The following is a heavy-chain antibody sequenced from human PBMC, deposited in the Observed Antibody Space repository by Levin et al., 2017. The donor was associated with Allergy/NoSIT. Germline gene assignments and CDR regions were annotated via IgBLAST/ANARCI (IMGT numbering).Heavy chain of an antibody. CDR2: IKPDGSEK. V-gene: IGHV3-7*01. Sequence: PGGSLRLSCAASGFTFSPYWMTWVRQASGKGLEWVANIKPDGSEKSYVDSLKGRFTISRDNAKNSLYLAMNSLRVEDTAVYYCVRGFGMDVWGQGTTVTVSS. CDR1: GFTFSPYW. CDR3: VRGFGMDV. J-gene: IGHJ6*02.